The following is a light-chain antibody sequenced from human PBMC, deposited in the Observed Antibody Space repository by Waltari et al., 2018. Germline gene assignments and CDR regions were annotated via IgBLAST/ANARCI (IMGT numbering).Light chain of an antibody. Sequence: QSALTQPRSVSGSPGQSVTISCSGTSSDIGAYMYVSWYQQHPGKAPRLSIYDIKQRPSGVPDRFCGSKSGNTASLTISGLQPDDGADYFCCSYAGNSMIFGGGTMLTVL. CDR2: DIK. V-gene: IGLV2-11*01. CDR3: CSYAGNSMI. CDR1: SSDIGAYMY. J-gene: IGLJ2*01.